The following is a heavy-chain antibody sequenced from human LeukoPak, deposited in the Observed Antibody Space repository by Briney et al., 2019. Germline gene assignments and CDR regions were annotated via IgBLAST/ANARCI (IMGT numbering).Heavy chain of an antibody. Sequence: GGSLRLSCAASGFTFSSYWMSWVHQAPGKGLEWVANIKQDGSEKYYVDSVKGRFTISRDNAKNSLYLQMNSLRAEDTAVYYCARIRITIFGVVSAFDIWGQGTMVTVSS. CDR1: GFTFSSYW. V-gene: IGHV3-7*01. CDR3: ARIRITIFGVVSAFDI. D-gene: IGHD3-3*01. CDR2: IKQDGSEK. J-gene: IGHJ3*02.